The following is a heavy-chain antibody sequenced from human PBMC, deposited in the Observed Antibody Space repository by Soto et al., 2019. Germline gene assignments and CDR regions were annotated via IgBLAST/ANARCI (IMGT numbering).Heavy chain of an antibody. CDR3: ARRYGSAFDF. V-gene: IGHV4-61*01. J-gene: IGHJ3*01. CDR2: IYYSGST. CDR1: GGSVSSGSYY. D-gene: IGHD3-10*01. Sequence: PSETLSLTCTVSGGSVSSGSYYWSWIRQPPGKGLEWIGLIYYSGSTNYNPSLKSRVTISVDTSKNQFSLKLSSVTAADTAVYYCARRYGSAFDFWGQGTMVTVSS.